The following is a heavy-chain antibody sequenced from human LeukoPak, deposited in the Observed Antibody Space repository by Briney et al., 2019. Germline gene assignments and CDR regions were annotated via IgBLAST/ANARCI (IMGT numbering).Heavy chain of an antibody. Sequence: SGTLSLTCTVSGGSISSSSYYRGWIRQPPGKGLEWIGSIYYSGSTYYNPSLKSRVTISVDTSKNQFSLKLSSVTAADTAVYYCARARPYGDYCFDYWGQGTLVTVSS. D-gene: IGHD4-17*01. V-gene: IGHV4-39*01. CDR3: ARARPYGDYCFDY. CDR1: GGSISSSSYY. CDR2: IYYSGST. J-gene: IGHJ4*02.